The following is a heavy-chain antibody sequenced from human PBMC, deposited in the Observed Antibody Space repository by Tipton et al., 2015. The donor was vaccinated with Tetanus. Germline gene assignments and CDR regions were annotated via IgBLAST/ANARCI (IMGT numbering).Heavy chain of an antibody. D-gene: IGHD5-18*01. V-gene: IGHV3-53*01. CDR2: IYSGGST. Sequence: GSLRLSCAASGFTVSSNYMSWVRQAPGKGLEWVSVIYSGGSTYYADSVKGRFTISRDNSKNTLYLQMNSLRAEDTAVYYCARDCRTGYSSPWDCGFDPWGQGTLVTVSS. CDR3: ARDCRTGYSSPWDCGFDP. CDR1: GFTVSSNY. J-gene: IGHJ5*02.